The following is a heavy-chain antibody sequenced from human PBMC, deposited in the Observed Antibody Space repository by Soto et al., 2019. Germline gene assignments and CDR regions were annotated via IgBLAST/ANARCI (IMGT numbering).Heavy chain of an antibody. D-gene: IGHD2-8*02. CDR2: ISCSGGST. J-gene: IGHJ6*02. V-gene: IGHV3-23*01. Sequence: GGSLRLSCAPSRFTFSSYAMRWVRQAPGQRLEWVSSISCSGGSTYYADSAKGRFTISRDNSNNTLYLQMNILRAVYTAVYYCAKAQTGGYYYYYYGMDVWGQGTRVTVSS. CDR3: AKAQTGGYYYYYYGMDV. CDR1: RFTFSSYA.